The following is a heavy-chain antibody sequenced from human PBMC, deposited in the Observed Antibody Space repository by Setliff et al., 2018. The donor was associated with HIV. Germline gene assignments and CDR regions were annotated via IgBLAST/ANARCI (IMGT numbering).Heavy chain of an antibody. CDR2: ISRDGNTI. J-gene: IGHJ6*03. CDR3: ARGDGTKYYYYYYMDV. D-gene: IGHD1-7*01. Sequence: PGGSLRLSCAASGFTFSDYYMSWLRQAPGKGLEWVSYISRDGNTIYYADSVKGRFTISRDNAKNSLYLQLNSLRPEDTAVYYCARGDGTKYYYYYYMDVWGKGTTVTVSS. V-gene: IGHV3-11*01. CDR1: GFTFSDYY.